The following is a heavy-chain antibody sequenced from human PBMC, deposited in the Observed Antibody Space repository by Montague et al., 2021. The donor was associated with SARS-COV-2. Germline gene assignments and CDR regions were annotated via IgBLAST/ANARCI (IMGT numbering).Heavy chain of an antibody. Sequence: SETLSPTRTLSGGSISSYYCSWIRQPPGKGLEWIGYIYYSGSTNXNPSLKSRVTISVDTSKNQFSLKLSSVTAADTAVYYCARGSGWMGNAFDIWGQGAMVTVSS. CDR2: IYYSGST. CDR3: ARGSGWMGNAFDI. CDR1: GGSISSYY. V-gene: IGHV4-59*01. J-gene: IGHJ3*02. D-gene: IGHD6-19*01.